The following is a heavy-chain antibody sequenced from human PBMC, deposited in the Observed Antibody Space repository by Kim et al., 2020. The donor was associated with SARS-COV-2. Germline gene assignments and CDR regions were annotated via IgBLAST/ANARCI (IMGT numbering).Heavy chain of an antibody. J-gene: IGHJ3*02. CDR1: GFTFSTYT. Sequence: GGSLRLSCAASGFTFSTYTVHWVRQAPGKGLEWVAVIWFDESDKYYADSVKGRFTISRDNSKNTLYLQMNSLGAEDTAVYYCARTGYYGYLRNAFDIWGQGTMVTVSS. CDR2: IWFDESDK. CDR3: ARTGYYGYLRNAFDI. D-gene: IGHD3-16*01. V-gene: IGHV3-33*01.